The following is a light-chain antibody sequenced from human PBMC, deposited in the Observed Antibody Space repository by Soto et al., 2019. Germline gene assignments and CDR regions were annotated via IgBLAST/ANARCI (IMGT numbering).Light chain of an antibody. J-gene: IGLJ2*01. CDR3: LLSYSGARGV. V-gene: IGLV7-46*01. CDR1: TGTVTSGHY. CDR2: DTS. Sequence: QTVVTHEPSLTVSPGGTVTLPCGSSTGTVTSGHYPYWFQQKPGQAPRTLIYDTSNKHSWTPARFSGSLLGGKAALTLSGAQPEDEAEYYCLLSYSGARGVFGGGTKLTVL.